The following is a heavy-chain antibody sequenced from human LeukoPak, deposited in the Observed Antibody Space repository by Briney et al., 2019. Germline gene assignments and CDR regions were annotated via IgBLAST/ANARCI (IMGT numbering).Heavy chain of an antibody. CDR2: ISSSGSTI. V-gene: IGHV3-48*03. CDR1: GFTFSSYE. CDR3: ARAGVRAGVLTGAYYFDY. Sequence: PGGSLRLSCAASGFTFSSYEMNWVRQAPGKGLEWVSYISSSGSTIYYADSVKGRFTISRDNAKNSLYLQMNSLRAEDTAVYYCARAGVRAGVLTGAYYFDYWGQGTLVTVSS. J-gene: IGHJ4*02. D-gene: IGHD3-9*01.